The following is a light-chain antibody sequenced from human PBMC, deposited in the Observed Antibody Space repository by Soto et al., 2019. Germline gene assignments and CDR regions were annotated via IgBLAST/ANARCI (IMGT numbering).Light chain of an antibody. CDR1: SSDVGSYNL. V-gene: IGLV2-23*01. CDR2: EGS. CDR3: CSYAGSSTWV. Sequence: QSALTQPASGSGSPGQSITLSCTGTSSDVGSYNLVSWYQQHPGKAPKLMIYEGSKRPSGVSNRFSGSKSGNTASLTISVLQAEDEADYYCCSYAGSSTWVFGGGTKLTVL. J-gene: IGLJ3*02.